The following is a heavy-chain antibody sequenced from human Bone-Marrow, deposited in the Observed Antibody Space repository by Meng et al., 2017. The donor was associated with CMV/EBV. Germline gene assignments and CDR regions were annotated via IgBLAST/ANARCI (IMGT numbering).Heavy chain of an antibody. D-gene: IGHD2-15*01. V-gene: IGHV4-61*01. CDR2: IYYSGST. J-gene: IGHJ6*02. CDR1: GGSVSSGSYY. Sequence: SETLSLSCTVSGGSVSSGSYYWSWIRQPPGKGLEWIGYIYYSGSTNYNPSLKSRVTISVDTSKNQFSLKLSSVTAADTAVYYCAREGGGGWDYGMDVWGQGTTVTFYS. CDR3: AREGGGGWDYGMDV.